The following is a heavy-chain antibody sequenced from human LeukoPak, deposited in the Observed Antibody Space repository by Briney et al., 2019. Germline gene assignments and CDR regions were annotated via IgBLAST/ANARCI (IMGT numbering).Heavy chain of an antibody. CDR1: GYSFTSYW. D-gene: IGHD3-22*01. V-gene: IGHV5-51*01. CDR3: AGLNPKYYYDSSGYSQNWFDL. J-gene: IGHJ5*02. CDR2: IYPGDSDT. Sequence: GESLKISCKGSGYSFTSYWIGWVRQMPGKGLEWMGIIYPGDSDTRYSPSFQGQVTISADKSISTAYLQWSSLKASDTAMYYCAGLNPKYYYDSSGYSQNWFDLWGQGTLVTVSS.